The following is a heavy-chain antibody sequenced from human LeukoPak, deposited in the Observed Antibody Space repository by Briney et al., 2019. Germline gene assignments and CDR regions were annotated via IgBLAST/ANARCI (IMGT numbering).Heavy chain of an antibody. J-gene: IGHJ3*02. CDR1: GGSISSSSYY. CDR2: IYYSGST. Sequence: SETLSLTCTVSGGSISSSSYYWGWIRQPPGKGLGWIGSIYYSGSTNYNPSLKSRVTISVDTSKNQFSLKLSSVTAVDTAVYYCARGPVGGATYYDGDAFDIWGQGTMVTVSS. D-gene: IGHD1-26*01. V-gene: IGHV4-39*07. CDR3: ARGPVGGATYYDGDAFDI.